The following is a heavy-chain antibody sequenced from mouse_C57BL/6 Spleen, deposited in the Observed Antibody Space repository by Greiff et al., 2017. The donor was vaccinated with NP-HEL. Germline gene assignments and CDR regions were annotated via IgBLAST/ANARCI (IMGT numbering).Heavy chain of an antibody. CDR1: GYTFTSYW. CDR3: ARSDYYYRYYAMDD. CDR2: IHPNSGST. V-gene: IGHV1-64*01. J-gene: IGHJ4*01. Sequence: QVQLQQPGAELVKPGASVKVSCKASGYTFTSYWMHWVKQRPGQGLEWIGRIHPNSGSTNYNEKFKSKATLTVDKSSSTAYMQLSSLTSEDSAVYYCARSDYYYRYYAMDDWGQGASVTVSS. D-gene: IGHD2-4*01.